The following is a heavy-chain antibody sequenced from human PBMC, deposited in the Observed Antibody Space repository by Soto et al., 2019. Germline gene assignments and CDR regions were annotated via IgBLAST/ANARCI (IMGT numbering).Heavy chain of an antibody. CDR3: ATAWGSWYYFDY. D-gene: IGHD6-13*01. J-gene: IGHJ4*02. CDR2: IYYSGST. Sequence: SETLSLTCAVSGASITSYYWSWIRQPPGKGLEWIGYIYYSGSTNYNPSLKSRVTISVDTSKNQFSLKLSSVTAADTAVYYCATAWGSWYYFDYWGQGTLVTVS. V-gene: IGHV4-59*01. CDR1: GASITSYY.